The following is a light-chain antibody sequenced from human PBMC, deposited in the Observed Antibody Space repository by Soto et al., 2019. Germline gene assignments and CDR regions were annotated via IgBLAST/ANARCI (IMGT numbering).Light chain of an antibody. CDR3: RSYTSSTTVV. CDR1: SSDVGVYKY. V-gene: IGLV2-14*01. CDR2: EVS. J-gene: IGLJ2*01. Sequence: QSVLTQPASVSGSPGQSITISCTGTSSDVGVYKYVSWYQQHPGRAPKLMIYEVSNRPSRVSNRFSGSKSGNTASLTISGLQAEDEADYYCRSYTSSTTVVFGGGTKLTVL.